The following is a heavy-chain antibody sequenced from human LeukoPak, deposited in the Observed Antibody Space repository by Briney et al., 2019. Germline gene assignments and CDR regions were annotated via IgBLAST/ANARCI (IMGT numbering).Heavy chain of an antibody. CDR1: GDSIITGDYS. CDR2: IYYSGST. D-gene: IGHD4-11*01. Sequence: SETLSLTCTVSGDSIITGDYSWSWIRQPPGKGLEWIGYIYYSGSTYYNPSPKSRVTISVDTSKNQFSLKLSSVTAADTAVYYCARGYRENYYYYYYLDVWGKGTTVTVSS. V-gene: IGHV4-30-4*08. CDR3: ARGYRENYYYYYYLDV. J-gene: IGHJ6*03.